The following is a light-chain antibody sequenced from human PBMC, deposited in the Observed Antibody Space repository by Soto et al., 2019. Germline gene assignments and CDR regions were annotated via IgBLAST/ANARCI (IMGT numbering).Light chain of an antibody. J-gene: IGKJ4*01. CDR1: QTISNW. V-gene: IGKV1-5*01. CDR3: QQDNTYPLT. CDR2: DAS. Sequence: DIQMTQSPSTLSASVGDRVTITCRASQTISNWLAWYQQKPGKAPKVLIFDASTLDGGVPSRFSGRRSGTDFTPTISSLQPSDFATYYCQQDNTYPLTFGGGTKVEI.